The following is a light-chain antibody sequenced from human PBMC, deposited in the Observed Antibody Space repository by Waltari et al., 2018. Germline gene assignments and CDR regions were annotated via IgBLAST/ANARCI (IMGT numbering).Light chain of an antibody. CDR3: QQYNKWLGYS. J-gene: IGKJ2*01. CDR1: KSTGTN. CDR2: GAS. V-gene: IGKV3-15*01. Sequence: IVMTQSPATLSLSPGERATLSCRASKSTGTNLAWFPEKPGPAPRLLIYGASTRATGVPARFSGSGSGTDFTLVISSLQSEDFAVYYCQQYNKWLGYSFGQGTKLEIK.